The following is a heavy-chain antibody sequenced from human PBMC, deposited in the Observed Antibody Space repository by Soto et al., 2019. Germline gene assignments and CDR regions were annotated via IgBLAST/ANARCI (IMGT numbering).Heavy chain of an antibody. CDR2: IYYSGST. CDR1: GGSISSYY. Sequence: SETLALTCTVSGGSISSYYWSWIRQPPGKGLEWIGYIYYSGSTNYNPSLKSRVTISVDTSKNQFSLKLSSVTAADTAVYYCARHAGYGSGGSCFRDAFDIWGQGTMVTVSS. D-gene: IGHD2-15*01. CDR3: ARHAGYGSGGSCFRDAFDI. J-gene: IGHJ3*02. V-gene: IGHV4-59*08.